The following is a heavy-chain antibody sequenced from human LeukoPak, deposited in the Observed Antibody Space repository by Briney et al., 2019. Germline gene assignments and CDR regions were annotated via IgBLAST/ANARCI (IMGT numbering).Heavy chain of an antibody. CDR2: INPNGGST. CDR1: GYTFTSYY. D-gene: IGHD1-14*01. CDR3: ARVPPYGKPYDY. J-gene: IGHJ4*02. Sequence: ASVKVSCKASGYTFTSYYMHWVRQAPGQGLEWMGIINPNGGSTSYAQKFQGRVTMTRDMSTSTVYMELSSLRSEDTAVYYCARVPPYGKPYDYWGQGTLVTVSS. V-gene: IGHV1-46*01.